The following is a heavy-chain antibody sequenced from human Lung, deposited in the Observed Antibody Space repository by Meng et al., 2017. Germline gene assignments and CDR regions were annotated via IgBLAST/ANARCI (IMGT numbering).Heavy chain of an antibody. J-gene: IGHJ2*01. Sequence: LVESGGRVAQPGGSLRLFCAASGFTFNTYAMHWVRQAPGKWLEWVSLMSFDGAQIYYSDSVRGRFTISRDNSKNTLYLQMNSLRAEDTAVYYCARDKPPNDVWGRGTLVTVSS. CDR2: MSFDGAQI. V-gene: IGHV3-30*01. CDR3: ARDKPPNDV. CDR1: GFTFNTYA.